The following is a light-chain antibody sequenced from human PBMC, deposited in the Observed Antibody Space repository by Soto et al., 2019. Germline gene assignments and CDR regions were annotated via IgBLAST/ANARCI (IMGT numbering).Light chain of an antibody. CDR2: RNN. V-gene: IGLV1-47*01. CDR3: AAWDDSLEVV. CDR1: SSKIGSNY. Sequence: QSVLTQPPSASGTPGQRVTISCSGSSSKIGSNYVYWYQQLPGTAPKLLIYRNNQRPSGVPDRFSGSNSGTSASQAISGLRSGDEADYFCAAWDDSLEVVFGGGTKLTVL. J-gene: IGLJ2*01.